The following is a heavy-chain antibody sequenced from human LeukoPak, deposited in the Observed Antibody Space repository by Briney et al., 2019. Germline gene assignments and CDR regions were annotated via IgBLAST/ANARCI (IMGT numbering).Heavy chain of an antibody. J-gene: IGHJ4*02. V-gene: IGHV4-4*02. CDR1: GGSISSSDW. D-gene: IGHD3-3*01. CDR3: ARAYDFWSGYTNYYFDY. Sequence: KPSGTLSLTCAVSGGSISSSDWWSWVRQPPGKGLEWIGEIYHSGSTNYNPSLKSRVTISIDKSKNQFSLKLSSVTAADTAVYYCARAYDFWSGYTNYYFDYWGQGTLVTVSS. CDR2: IYHSGST.